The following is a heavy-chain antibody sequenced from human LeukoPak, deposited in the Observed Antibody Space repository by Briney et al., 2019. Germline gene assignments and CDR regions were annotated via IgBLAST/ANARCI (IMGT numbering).Heavy chain of an antibody. Sequence: GGSLRLSCAASGFTFSSYAMSWVRQAPGKGLEWVSAISGSGGSTYYADSVKGRFTISRDNSKNTLYLQRNSLRAEDTAVYYCAKQARESSGWYFDYYYSGMDVWGQGTTVTVSS. J-gene: IGHJ6*02. D-gene: IGHD6-19*01. CDR3: AKQARESSGWYFDYYYSGMDV. V-gene: IGHV3-23*01. CDR2: ISGSGGST. CDR1: GFTFSSYA.